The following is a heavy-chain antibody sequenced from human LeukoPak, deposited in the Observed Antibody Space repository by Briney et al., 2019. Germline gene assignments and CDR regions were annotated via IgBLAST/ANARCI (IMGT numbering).Heavy chain of an antibody. J-gene: IGHJ4*02. CDR3: ASHGRVEGIGTSLDY. CDR1: GYTFSSYA. D-gene: IGHD1-7*01. Sequence: GASVKVSCKASGYTFSSYAISWVRQAPGQGLEWMGRIIPILGTANYAQKFQGRVTITTDESTSTAYMELSSLRSEDTAVYYCASHGRVEGIGTSLDYWGQGTLVTVS. CDR2: IIPILGTA. V-gene: IGHV1-69*11.